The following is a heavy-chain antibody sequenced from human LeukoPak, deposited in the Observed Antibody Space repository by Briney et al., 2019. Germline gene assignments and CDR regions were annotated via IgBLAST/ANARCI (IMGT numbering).Heavy chain of an antibody. CDR2: ISSSGSTI. D-gene: IGHD1-26*01. V-gene: IGHV3-11*04. J-gene: IGHJ4*02. Sequence: PGGSLRLSCAASGFTFSDYYVSWIRQAPGKGLEWVSYISSSGSTIYYADSVKGRFTISRDNAKNSLYLQMNSLRAEDTAVYYCARGAEWELLPFDYWGQGTLVTVSS. CDR1: GFTFSDYY. CDR3: ARGAEWELLPFDY.